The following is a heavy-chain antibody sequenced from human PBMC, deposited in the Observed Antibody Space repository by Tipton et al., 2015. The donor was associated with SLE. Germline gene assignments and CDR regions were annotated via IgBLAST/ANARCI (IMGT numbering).Heavy chain of an antibody. Sequence: GSLRLSCAASGFTFNTYSMNWVRQAPGKGLEWVSYISSSSSTIFYADSVKGRFTISRDNAKNSLYLQMNSLSADDTALYYCARDRPHTAMIVDYWGQGRLVSVSS. J-gene: IGHJ4*02. CDR3: ARDRPHTAMIVDY. V-gene: IGHV3-48*01. CDR1: GFTFNTYS. D-gene: IGHD5-18*01. CDR2: ISSSSSTI.